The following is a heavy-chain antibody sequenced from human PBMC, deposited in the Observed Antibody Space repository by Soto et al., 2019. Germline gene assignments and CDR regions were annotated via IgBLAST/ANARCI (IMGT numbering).Heavy chain of an antibody. Sequence: EVQLVESGGGLIQPGGSLRLSCAVSGFTVRANYMSWVRQAPGKGLEWVSVIYSGDTTYYADSVKGRFIISRDISKNTLYFQMNILRAEDTAVYYCHGYGYWGQGTLVTVSS. CDR2: IYSGDTT. J-gene: IGHJ4*02. CDR1: GFTVRANY. D-gene: IGHD5-12*01. CDR3: HGYGY. V-gene: IGHV3-53*01.